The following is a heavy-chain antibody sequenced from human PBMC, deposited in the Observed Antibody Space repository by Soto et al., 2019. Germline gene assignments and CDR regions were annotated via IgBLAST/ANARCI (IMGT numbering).Heavy chain of an antibody. CDR1: GASVSSHH. CDR3: AAYRRGEGGRGY. J-gene: IGHJ4*02. Sequence: QVQLQESGPGVVKPSETLSLTCTVSGASVSSHHWTWIRQPPGKGLEWIGDYSDSASYSPSLKSRVTISADTSQNLFSLNLSSVPAADTAVYYCAAYRRGEGGRGYWGQGTLVTVSS. D-gene: IGHD6-19*01. V-gene: IGHV4-59*08. CDR2: DYSDSA.